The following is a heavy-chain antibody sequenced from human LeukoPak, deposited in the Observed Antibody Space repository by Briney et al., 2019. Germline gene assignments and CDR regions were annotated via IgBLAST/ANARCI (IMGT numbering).Heavy chain of an antibody. D-gene: IGHD4-17*01. J-gene: IGHJ4*02. CDR1: GFTLSTYW. Sequence: GGSLRLSCAASGFTLSTYWMHWVRQAPGKGLVWVSRIDTDDISTNYADSVKGRFTISRDNSKNTLYLQMNSLRAEDTAVYYCAKDRGGMTTVTTFDYWGQGTLVTVSS. CDR3: AKDRGGMTTVTTFDY. V-gene: IGHV3-74*01. CDR2: IDTDDIST.